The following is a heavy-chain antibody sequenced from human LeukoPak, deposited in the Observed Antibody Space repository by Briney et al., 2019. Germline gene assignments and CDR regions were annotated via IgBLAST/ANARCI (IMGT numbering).Heavy chain of an antibody. CDR2: IYYSGST. J-gene: IGHJ6*03. CDR1: GGSISSHY. V-gene: IGHV4-59*11. CDR3: ARVTGGPAARNVRDYYYYYMDV. Sequence: SETLSLTCTASGGSISSHYWSWIRQPPGKGLEWIGYIYYSGSTNYNPSRKSRVTISVDTSKIQSSLKLSSVTAADTAVYYCARVTGGPAARNVRDYYYYYMDVWGKGTTVTVS. D-gene: IGHD2-2*01.